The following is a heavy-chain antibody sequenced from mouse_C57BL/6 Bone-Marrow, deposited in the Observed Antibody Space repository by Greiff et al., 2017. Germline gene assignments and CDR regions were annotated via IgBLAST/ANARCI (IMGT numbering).Heavy chain of an antibody. CDR3: SSFDGDYFDF. CDR2: IDPEIGDT. J-gene: IGHJ2*03. V-gene: IGHV14-4*01. D-gene: IGHD2-13*01. CDR1: GFNFKDDY. Sequence: VQLQQSGAELVRPGASVKLSCTASGFNFKDDYIHWVKQRPEQGLEWIGWIDPEIGDTEYASKFQGRATITSNTSCNTAYLQRSSLTSEDTAVYYCSSFDGDYFDFGGQGTRLTVAS.